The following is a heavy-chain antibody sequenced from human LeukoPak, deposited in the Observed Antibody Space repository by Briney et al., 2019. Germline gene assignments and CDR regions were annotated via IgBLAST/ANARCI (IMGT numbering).Heavy chain of an antibody. V-gene: IGHV4-59*01. CDR2: FYYRGST. CDR3: ARDVSSSWYHNWFDP. Sequence: SETLSLTCAVYGGSFSGYYWSWIRQPPGKGLDWIGYFYYRGSTNYKPSLKRPVTMSVETSKSKFSLKQSIVTAADTAVYYCARDVSSSWYHNWFDPWGQGTLVTVSS. D-gene: IGHD6-13*01. J-gene: IGHJ5*02. CDR1: GGSFSGYY.